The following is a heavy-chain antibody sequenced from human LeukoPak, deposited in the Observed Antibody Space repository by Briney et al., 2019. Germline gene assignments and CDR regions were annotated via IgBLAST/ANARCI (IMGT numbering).Heavy chain of an antibody. V-gene: IGHV3-30*18. CDR2: ISKNGNHQ. Sequence: GNSLRLSCAVSGFTVSSYGMHWVRQAPGKGLEWVAGISKNGNHQSYADAVKGRVTISRDNAKNTLFLQMNSLRVEDTAVYYCAKEIHAFGGFDYWGQETLVTVPT. CDR1: GFTVSSYG. D-gene: IGHD3-10*01. CDR3: AKEIHAFGGFDY. J-gene: IGHJ4*02.